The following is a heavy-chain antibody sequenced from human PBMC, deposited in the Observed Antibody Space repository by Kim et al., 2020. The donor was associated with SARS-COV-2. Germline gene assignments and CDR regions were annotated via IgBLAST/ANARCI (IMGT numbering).Heavy chain of an antibody. J-gene: IGHJ4*02. V-gene: IGHV3-48*03. Sequence: YYQDSVKDRFTISRDNAKNSLYLQMNSLRAEDTAIYYCARGYSSGWGVTYWGQGTLVTVSS. CDR3: ARGYSSGWGVTY. D-gene: IGHD6-19*01.